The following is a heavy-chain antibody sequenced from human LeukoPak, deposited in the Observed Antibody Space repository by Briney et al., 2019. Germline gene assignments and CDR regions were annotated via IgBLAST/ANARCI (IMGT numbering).Heavy chain of an antibody. CDR1: GYAXINYY. J-gene: IGHJ4*02. CDR2: INPSGGST. CDR3: ARVASYDSSAYYGY. D-gene: IGHD3-22*01. Sequence: ASLKVSCKTSGYAXINYYMHWVRQAPGQGLELMGIINPSGGSTRYAQKFQGRVTMTRDTSTSTVYMEVSGPTSEDTAVYYCARVASYDSSAYYGYWGQGTLVTVSS. V-gene: IGHV1-46*01.